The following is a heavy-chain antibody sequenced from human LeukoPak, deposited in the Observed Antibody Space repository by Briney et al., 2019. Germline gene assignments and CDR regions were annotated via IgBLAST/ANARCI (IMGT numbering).Heavy chain of an antibody. CDR1: GFTFGDHA. V-gene: IGHV3-49*04. CDR2: IRSKAYGGTT. CDR3: SRGPIQLWVHNAMDV. D-gene: IGHD1-1*01. Sequence: PGGSLRLSCATFGFTFGDHAMSWVRQAPGKGLEWVGFIRSKAYGGTTEYAASVKGRFTISRDDSKSIGYLQMNSLITDDTAVYYCSRGPIQLWVHNAMDVWGQGTTVTVSS. J-gene: IGHJ6*02.